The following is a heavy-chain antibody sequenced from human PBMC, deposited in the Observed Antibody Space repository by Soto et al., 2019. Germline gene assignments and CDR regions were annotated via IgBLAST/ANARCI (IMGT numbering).Heavy chain of an antibody. V-gene: IGHV4-39*01. D-gene: IGHD7-27*01. J-gene: IGHJ5*02. CDR1: GGSISTSRSY. CDR2: IFYSGST. Sequence: QLQLLESGPGLVKASETLSLTCSVSGGSISTSRSYWAWIRQPPGKGLGWLANIFYSGSTFYNPSLASRASVSVDTSKYEYSLKLRSVTAADTAVYYCARQPTTGDTDLWFDPWGQGTLVTVSS. CDR3: ARQPTTGDTDLWFDP.